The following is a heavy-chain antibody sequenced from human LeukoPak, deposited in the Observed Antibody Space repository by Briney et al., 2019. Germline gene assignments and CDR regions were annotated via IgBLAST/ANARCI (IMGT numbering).Heavy chain of an antibody. CDR2: YNRGSGCT. D-gene: IGHD2-21*01. CDR3: AAMDADGSDFDY. Sequence: ASVKVSYTASRYTFTRYYIHWGREAPGQGVEGMGVYNRGSGCTTYAQKCQGTVTVNRDTSPSTVKMNLSSVRSADKYVYYCAAMDADGSDFDYWGQGTLVTVSS. V-gene: IGHV1-46*01. CDR1: RYTFTRYY. J-gene: IGHJ4*02.